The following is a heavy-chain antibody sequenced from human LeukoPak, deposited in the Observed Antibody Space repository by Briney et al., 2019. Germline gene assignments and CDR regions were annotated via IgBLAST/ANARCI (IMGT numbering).Heavy chain of an antibody. D-gene: IGHD5-12*01. CDR1: GGTFSSYA. V-gene: IGHV1-69*04. CDR2: INPLVDMT. CDR3: ARWSGGLRGYSGYESEL. J-gene: IGHJ4*02. Sequence: ASVKVSCKTSGGTFSSYAISWVRQAPGQGLEWMGSINPLVDMTNYAQKFQGRVTITVDKSGGTSATTSYMELSSLRSDDTAVYYCARWSGGLRGYSGYESELWGQGTLVTVSS.